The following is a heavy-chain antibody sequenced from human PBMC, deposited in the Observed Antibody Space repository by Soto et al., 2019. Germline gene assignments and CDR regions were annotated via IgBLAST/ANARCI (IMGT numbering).Heavy chain of an antibody. D-gene: IGHD6-19*01. V-gene: IGHV3-23*01. CDR3: AKKGQHRGWFLDY. J-gene: IGHJ4*02. CDR2: ISVGAGNT. Sequence: GGSLRLSCAASGFSFTSYAMTWVRQAPGQGKEWVSVISVGAGNTYYADSVKGRFTISRDNSMFTLYLQMNSLRVEDTAVYYCAKKGQHRGWFLDYWGQAALV. CDR1: GFSFTSYA.